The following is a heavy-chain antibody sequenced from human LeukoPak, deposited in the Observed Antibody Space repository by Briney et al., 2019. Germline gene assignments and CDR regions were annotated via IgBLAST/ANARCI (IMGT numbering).Heavy chain of an antibody. Sequence: SETLSLTCTVSGGSISSGDYYWSWIRQHPGKGLEWIGYIYYSGSTYYNPSLKSRVTISVDTSKNQFSLKLSSVTAADTAVYYCARDRRDPYCTNGVCYGYYFDYWGQGTLVTVSS. V-gene: IGHV4-31*03. CDR3: ARDRRDPYCTNGVCYGYYFDY. CDR1: GGSISSGDYY. CDR2: IYYSGST. D-gene: IGHD2-8*01. J-gene: IGHJ4*02.